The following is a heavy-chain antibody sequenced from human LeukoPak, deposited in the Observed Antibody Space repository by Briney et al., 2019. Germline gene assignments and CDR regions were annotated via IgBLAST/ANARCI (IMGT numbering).Heavy chain of an antibody. J-gene: IGHJ6*03. CDR2: INSDGSST. D-gene: IGHD1-26*01. CDR3: ARDPYSGTYGHLYYYYMDV. Sequence: GGSLRLSCAASGFTFSSSWMHWVRQPPGKGLVWVSRINSDGSSTNYADSVKGRFTISRDNAKNTLFLQIDSLRAEDTAVYYCARDPYSGTYGHLYYYYMDVWGKGTTVTISS. V-gene: IGHV3-74*01. CDR1: GFTFSSSW.